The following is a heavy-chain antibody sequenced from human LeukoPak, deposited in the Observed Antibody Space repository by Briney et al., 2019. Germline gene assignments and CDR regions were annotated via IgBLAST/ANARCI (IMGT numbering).Heavy chain of an antibody. D-gene: IGHD2-8*01. V-gene: IGHV3-11*05. CDR3: ARDNGNKYYFDY. J-gene: IGHJ4*02. CDR2: ISSSSGHT. Sequence: GGSLRLSCAASGFNFSDSYMSWIRQTPGKGLEWLSHISSSSGHTNYADSVKGRFTISRDNAKKSLYLQMNSLRAEDTAVYYCARDNGNKYYFDYWGQGTLVTVSS. CDR1: GFNFSDSY.